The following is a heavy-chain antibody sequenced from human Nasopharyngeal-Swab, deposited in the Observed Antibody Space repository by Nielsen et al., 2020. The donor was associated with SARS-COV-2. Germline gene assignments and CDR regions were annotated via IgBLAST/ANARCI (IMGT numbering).Heavy chain of an antibody. CDR3: TRDIGGKYGY. CDR1: GFTFSDYY. D-gene: IGHD4-23*01. Sequence: GESLKISCAASGFTFSDYYMSWIRQAPGKGLEWVSYISSSTSYTNYADSVKGRFTISRDNAKNSLYLQMNSLRAEDTAVYYCTRDIGGKYGYWGQGNLVTVSS. J-gene: IGHJ4*02. V-gene: IGHV3-11*06. CDR2: ISSSTSYT.